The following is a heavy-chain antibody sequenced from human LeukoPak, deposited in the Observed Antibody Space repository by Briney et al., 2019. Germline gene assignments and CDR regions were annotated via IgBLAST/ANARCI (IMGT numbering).Heavy chain of an antibody. J-gene: IGHJ6*03. Sequence: MASETLSLTCAVYGGSFSGYYWSWIRQPPGKGLEWIGSIYYSGSTYYNPSLKSRVTISVDTSKNQFSLKLSSVTAADTAAYYCARRGGIIRGVASYYYMDVWGKGTTVTISS. CDR2: IYYSGST. V-gene: IGHV4-34*01. D-gene: IGHD3-10*01. CDR3: ARRGGIIRGVASYYYMDV. CDR1: GGSFSGYY.